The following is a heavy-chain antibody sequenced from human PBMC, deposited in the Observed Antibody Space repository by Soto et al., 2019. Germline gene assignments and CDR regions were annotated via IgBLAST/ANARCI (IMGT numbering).Heavy chain of an antibody. V-gene: IGHV1-69*06. CDR2: IIPIFGTA. CDR3: AREVGQLVHGYYYGMDV. CDR1: WGTFSSYA. Sequence: SVKVSCKASWGTFSSYAISWVRQAPGQGLVWMGGIIPIFGTANYAQKFQGRVTITADKSTSTAYMALSSLRSEDTAVYYCAREVGQLVHGYYYGMDVWGQGTTVTVAS. J-gene: IGHJ6*02. D-gene: IGHD6-6*01.